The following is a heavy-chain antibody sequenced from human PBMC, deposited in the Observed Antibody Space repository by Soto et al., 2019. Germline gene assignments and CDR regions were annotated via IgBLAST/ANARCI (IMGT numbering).Heavy chain of an antibody. J-gene: IGHJ4*02. CDR1: GGSISSGDYY. CDR3: ARDVVWPYYDFWSGYLSTPY. Sequence: SETLSLTCTVSGGSISSGDYYWSWIRQPPGKGLEWIGYIYYSESTYYNPSLKSRVTISVDTSKNQFSLKLSSVTAADTAVYYCARDVVWPYYDFWSGYLSTPYWGQGTLVTVSS. D-gene: IGHD3-3*01. CDR2: IYYSEST. V-gene: IGHV4-30-4*01.